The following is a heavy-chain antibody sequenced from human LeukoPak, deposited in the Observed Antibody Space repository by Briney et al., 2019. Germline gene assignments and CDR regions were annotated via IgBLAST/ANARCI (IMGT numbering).Heavy chain of an antibody. J-gene: IGHJ4*02. CDR1: GGSISSGGYY. CDR2: IYYSGSTS. D-gene: IGHD2-2*01. CDR3: ARDCSSTTCPKLDY. V-gene: IGHV4-31*03. Sequence: PSQTLSLTCIVSGGSISSGGYYWSWVRQHPGKGLEWIGYIYYSGSTSYYNPSLKSRVTISVDTSKNQFSLRLSSVTAADTAVYYCARDCSSTTCPKLDYWGQGTLVTVSS.